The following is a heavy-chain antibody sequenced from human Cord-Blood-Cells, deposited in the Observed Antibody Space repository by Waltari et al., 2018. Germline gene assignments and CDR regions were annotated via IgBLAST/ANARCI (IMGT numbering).Heavy chain of an antibody. D-gene: IGHD7-27*01. CDR2: ISSSSSTI. Sequence: EVQLVESGGGLVQPGGSLRLSCAASGFTFSSYSMNWVRQAPGKVLEWVSYISSSSSTIYYADSVKVRFTISRDNAKNSLYLQMNSLRDEDTAVYYCARGNWGHWYFDLWGRGTLVTVSS. J-gene: IGHJ2*01. V-gene: IGHV3-48*02. CDR1: GFTFSSYS. CDR3: ARGNWGHWYFDL.